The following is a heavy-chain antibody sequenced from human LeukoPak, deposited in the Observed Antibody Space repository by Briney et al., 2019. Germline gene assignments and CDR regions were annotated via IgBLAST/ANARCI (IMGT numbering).Heavy chain of an antibody. V-gene: IGHV4-59*08. CDR3: ARQNLGPSSWYRRTNWFDP. CDR2: IYYSGST. Sequence: SETLSLTCTVSGGXISSYYWSWIRQPPGKGLEWIGYIYYSGSTNYNPSLKSRVTISVDTSKNQFSLKLSSVTAADTAVYYCARQNLGPSSWYRRTNWFDPWGQGTLVTVSS. J-gene: IGHJ5*02. CDR1: GGXISSYY. D-gene: IGHD6-13*01.